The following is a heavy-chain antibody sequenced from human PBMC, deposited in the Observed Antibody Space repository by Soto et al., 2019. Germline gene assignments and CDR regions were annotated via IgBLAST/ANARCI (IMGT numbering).Heavy chain of an antibody. Sequence: GGALRLSCAASGFICSDHYMDWVRQAPGKGLEWVGRARNKVSGYTTTYAASVKGRFTISRDDSKNSLFLQMNSLKTEDTAVYFCARLMGTSFDLWGQGTLVTVSS. J-gene: IGHJ5*02. CDR3: ARLMGTSFDL. CDR2: ARNKVSGYTT. D-gene: IGHD2-8*01. V-gene: IGHV3-72*01. CDR1: GFICSDHY.